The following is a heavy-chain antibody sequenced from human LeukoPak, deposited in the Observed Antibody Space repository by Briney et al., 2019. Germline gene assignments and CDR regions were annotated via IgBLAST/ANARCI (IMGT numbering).Heavy chain of an antibody. CDR2: MNPNSGNT. CDR3: ARGRSYYDSSGYHDAFDI. D-gene: IGHD3-22*01. J-gene: IGHJ3*02. Sequence: GASVKVSCKASGYTFTSYDINWVRQATGQGLEWMGWMNPNSGNTGYAQKFQGRVTITRNTSISTAYMELSSLRSEDTAVYYCARGRSYYDSSGYHDAFDIWGQGTMVTVSS. CDR1: GYTFTSYD. V-gene: IGHV1-8*03.